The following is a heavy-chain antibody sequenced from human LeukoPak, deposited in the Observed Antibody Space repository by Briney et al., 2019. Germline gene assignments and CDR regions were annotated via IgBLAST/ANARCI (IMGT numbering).Heavy chain of an antibody. J-gene: IGHJ4*02. CDR2: INAGNGNT. D-gene: IGHD6-19*01. V-gene: IGHV1-3*01. Sequence: ASAKVSRKASGYTLTSYTKHWVRQAPEQRLERMGWINAGNGNTKYTQKFQGRVTITSETSASIAYMELSSLRSEDTAVYYCVRERSSGWYLYWGQGTLVTVSS. CDR1: GYTLTSYT. CDR3: VRERSSGWYLY.